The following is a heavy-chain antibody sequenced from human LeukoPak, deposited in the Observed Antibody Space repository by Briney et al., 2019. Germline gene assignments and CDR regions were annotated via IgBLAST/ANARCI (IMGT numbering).Heavy chain of an antibody. CDR2: INHSGST. CDR1: GGSFSGYY. V-gene: IGHV4-34*01. Sequence: PSETLSLTCAVYGGSFSGYYWSWIRQPPGKGLEWIGEINHSGSTNYNPSLKSRVTISVDTSKNQFSLKLRSVTAADTAVYYCARGIPGSVVVPAALYYFDYWGQGTLVTVSS. J-gene: IGHJ4*02. CDR3: ARGIPGSVVVPAALYYFDY. D-gene: IGHD2-2*01.